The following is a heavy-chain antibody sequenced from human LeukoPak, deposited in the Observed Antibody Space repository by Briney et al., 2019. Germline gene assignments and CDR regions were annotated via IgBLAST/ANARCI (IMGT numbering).Heavy chain of an antibody. J-gene: IGHJ4*02. Sequence: PSETLSLTCTVSGGSISSSSYYWGWIRQPPGKGLEWIGGIYYSGSTYYNPSLKSRVTISVDTSKNQFSLKLSSVTAADTAVYYCATPGDSFDYWGQGTLVTVSS. CDR3: ATPGDSFDY. V-gene: IGHV4-39*01. D-gene: IGHD3-16*01. CDR1: GGSISSSSYY. CDR2: IYYSGST.